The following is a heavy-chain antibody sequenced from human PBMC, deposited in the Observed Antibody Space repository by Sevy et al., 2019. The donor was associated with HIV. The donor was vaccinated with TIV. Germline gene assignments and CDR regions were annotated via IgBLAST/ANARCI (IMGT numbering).Heavy chain of an antibody. J-gene: IGHJ6*02. CDR3: ARHYVLPATIDYYYYGMDV. CDR2: VSSSSSYI. Sequence: GGSLRLSCAASGFNFRTYNMNWVRQAPGKGLEWVSSVSSSSSYIYYADSVKGRFTISRDNAKTSLYLQMNSLRAEDTAVYYCARHYVLPATIDYYYYGMDVWGQGTTVTVSS. CDR1: GFNFRTYN. D-gene: IGHD2-2*01. V-gene: IGHV3-21*01.